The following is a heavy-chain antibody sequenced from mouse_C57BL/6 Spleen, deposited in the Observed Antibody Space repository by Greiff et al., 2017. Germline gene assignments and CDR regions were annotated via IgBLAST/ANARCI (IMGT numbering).Heavy chain of an antibody. J-gene: IGHJ2*01. Sequence: QVQLQQPGAELVKPGASVKLSCKASGYTFTSYWMHWVKQRPGQGLEWIGMIHTNSGSTNYNEKFKSKATLTVDKSSSTAYMQLSSLTSEDSAVYYCARGDGNYYFDYWGQGTTLTVSS. V-gene: IGHV1-64*01. CDR1: GYTFTSYW. D-gene: IGHD2-1*01. CDR2: IHTNSGST. CDR3: ARGDGNYYFDY.